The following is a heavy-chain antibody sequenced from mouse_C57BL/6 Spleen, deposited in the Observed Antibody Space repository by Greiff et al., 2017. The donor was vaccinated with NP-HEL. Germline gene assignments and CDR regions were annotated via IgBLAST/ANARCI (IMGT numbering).Heavy chain of an antibody. CDR3: ARERIGYDYDYAMDY. CDR1: GYTFTSYW. D-gene: IGHD2-4*01. CDR2: IYPSDSET. V-gene: IGHV1-61*01. J-gene: IGHJ4*01. Sequence: QVQLQQPGAELVRPGSSVKLSCKASGYTFTSYWMDWVKQRPGQGLEWIGNIYPSDSETHYNQKFKDKATLTVDKSSSTAYMQLSSLTSEDSAVYYCARERIGYDYDYAMDYWGQGTSVTVSS.